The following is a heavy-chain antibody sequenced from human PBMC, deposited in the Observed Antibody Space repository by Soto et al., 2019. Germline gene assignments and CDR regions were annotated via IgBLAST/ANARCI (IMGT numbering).Heavy chain of an antibody. CDR1: GYTFTDCY. CDR3: ARNVELSFDY. V-gene: IGHV1-2*02. D-gene: IGHD1-26*01. CDR2: INPDSGGT. Sequence: GASVKVSCKASGYTFTDCYAHWLRQAPGQGLEWMGWINPDSGGTSYAQKFQGRVTMTRDTSINTTYMQMSSLRSDDTAVYYCARNVELSFDYWGQGTVVTVSS. J-gene: IGHJ4*02.